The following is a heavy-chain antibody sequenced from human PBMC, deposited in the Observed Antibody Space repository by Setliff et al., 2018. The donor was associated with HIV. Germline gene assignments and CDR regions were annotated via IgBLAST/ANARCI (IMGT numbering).Heavy chain of an antibody. Sequence: TLSLTCTVSGDSINSGTYYWNWLRQPAGKGLEWIGRVYSSGNTYYNPSLKSRAAISLNTSKNQFSLRLRSVTAADTAVYYCARHYYGSGSYYNPPPYYYYYMDVWGKGTTVTVSS. J-gene: IGHJ6*03. CDR2: VYSSGNT. CDR1: GDSINSGTYY. D-gene: IGHD3-10*01. V-gene: IGHV4-61*02. CDR3: ARHYYGSGSYYNPPPYYYYYMDV.